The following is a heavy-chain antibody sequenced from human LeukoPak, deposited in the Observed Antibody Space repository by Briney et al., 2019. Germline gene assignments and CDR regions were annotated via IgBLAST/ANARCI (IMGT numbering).Heavy chain of an antibody. Sequence: SETLSLTCTVSGGSISSYYWSWIRQPPGKGLEWIGYIRYSGSTNYNPSLKSRVTISVDTSENQFSLKLSSVTAADTAVYYCARLIGDYDYFDYWGQGTLVTVSS. V-gene: IGHV4-59*08. CDR1: GGSISSYY. D-gene: IGHD4-17*01. CDR3: ARLIGDYDYFDY. CDR2: IRYSGST. J-gene: IGHJ4*02.